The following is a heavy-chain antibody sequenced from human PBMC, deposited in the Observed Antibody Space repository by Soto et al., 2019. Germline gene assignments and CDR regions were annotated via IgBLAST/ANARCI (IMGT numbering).Heavy chain of an antibody. Sequence: ASVKVSCKASGYTFTSYGISWVRQAPGQGLEWMGWISAYNGNTNYAQKLQGRVTMTTDTSTSTAYMELRSLRSDDTAVYYCARDLTDSPESYWFDPWGQGTLVTVSS. D-gene: IGHD3-9*01. CDR1: GYTFTSYG. CDR2: ISAYNGNT. J-gene: IGHJ5*02. CDR3: ARDLTDSPESYWFDP. V-gene: IGHV1-18*01.